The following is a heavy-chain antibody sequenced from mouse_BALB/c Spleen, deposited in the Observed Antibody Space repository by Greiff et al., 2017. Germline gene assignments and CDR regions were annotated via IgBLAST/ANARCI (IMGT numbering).Heavy chain of an antibody. CDR3: ARALRIRDYFDY. CDR2: ISSGGST. D-gene: IGHD1-1*01. V-gene: IGHV5-6-5*01. CDR1: GFTFSSYA. J-gene: IGHJ2*01. Sequence: EVKVVESGGGLVKPGGSLKLSCAASGFTFSSYAMSWVRQTPEKRLEWVASISSGGSTYYPDSVKGRFTISRDNARNILYLQMSSLRSEDTAMYYCARALRIRDYFDYWGQGTTLTVSS.